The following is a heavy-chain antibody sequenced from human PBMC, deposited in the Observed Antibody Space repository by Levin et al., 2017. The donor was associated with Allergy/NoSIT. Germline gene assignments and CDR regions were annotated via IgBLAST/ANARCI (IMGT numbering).Heavy chain of an antibody. CDR3: ATYGSGGIFGY. V-gene: IGHV1-46*01. Sequence: GASVKVSCKASGYTFTSYYMHWVRQAPGQGLEWMGIINPSGGSTSYAQKFQGRVTMTRDTSTSTVYMELSSLRSEETAVYYCATYGSGGIFGYWGQGTLVTVSS. CDR1: GYTFTSYY. J-gene: IGHJ4*02. D-gene: IGHD3-10*01. CDR2: INPSGGST.